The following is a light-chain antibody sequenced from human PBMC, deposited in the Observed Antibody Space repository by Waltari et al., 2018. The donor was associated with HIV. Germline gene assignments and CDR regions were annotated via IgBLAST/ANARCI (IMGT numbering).Light chain of an antibody. CDR3: QQYGSSPRYT. J-gene: IGKJ2*01. Sequence: EIVLTQSPGTLSLSPGERATLSCRASQSVRSSYLAWYQQKSGQAPSLLSDGATNRATGIPARFSGSGSGTDFTLTINKLEPEDFAVYYCQQYGSSPRYTFGQGTKLELK. V-gene: IGKV3-20*01. CDR1: QSVRSSY. CDR2: GAT.